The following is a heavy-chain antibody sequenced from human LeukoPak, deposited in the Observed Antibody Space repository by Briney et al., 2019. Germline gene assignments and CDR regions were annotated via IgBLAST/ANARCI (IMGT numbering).Heavy chain of an antibody. CDR1: GDSVSSNSAA. J-gene: IGHJ4*02. V-gene: IGHV6-1*01. CDR3: AKGERYSFDY. Sequence: SQTLSLTCAISGDSVSSNSAAWNWIRQSPSRGLEWLGNTYYRSKWYNDYAASVISRITIKPDTSKNQFSRQLNSVTPEDTAIYYCAKGERYSFDYWGQGTLVTVSS. CDR2: TYYRSKWYN. D-gene: IGHD1-1*01.